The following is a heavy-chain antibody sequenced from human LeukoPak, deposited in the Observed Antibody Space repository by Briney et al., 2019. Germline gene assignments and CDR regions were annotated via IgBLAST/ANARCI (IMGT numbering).Heavy chain of an antibody. CDR2: IGSSDGGT. V-gene: IGHV3-23*01. J-gene: IGHJ3*02. D-gene: IGHD2-2*01. CDR3: AIRLEVQAAGAFDI. Sequence: GGSLRLSCAASGFTFRNYAMTWIRQAPGEGLEWVSTIGSSDGGTYYGDSVKGRFTISRDTPKNTLYLHMNSLRAEDTAVYYCAIRLEVQAAGAFDIWGHGTMVTVSS. CDR1: GFTFRNYA.